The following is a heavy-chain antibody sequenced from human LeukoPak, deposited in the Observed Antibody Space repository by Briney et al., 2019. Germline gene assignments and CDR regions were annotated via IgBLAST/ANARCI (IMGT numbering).Heavy chain of an antibody. D-gene: IGHD6-13*01. CDR2: ISGRDDAT. J-gene: IGHJ1*01. Sequence: AGGSLRLSCAASGFTVNTYAMSWVRQAPGKGLEWVSAISGRDDATYYTDSVKGLFTISRDNSKNTLYLHMNSLRAEDTALYYCAKDRVAAGGIGELEHWGQGTLVTVSS. V-gene: IGHV3-23*01. CDR3: AKDRVAAGGIGELEH. CDR1: GFTVNTYA.